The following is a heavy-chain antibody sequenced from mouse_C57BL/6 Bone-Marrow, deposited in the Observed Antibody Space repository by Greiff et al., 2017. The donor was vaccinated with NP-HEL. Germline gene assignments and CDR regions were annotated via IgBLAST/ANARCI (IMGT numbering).Heavy chain of an antibody. CDR2: IGTGGGT. Sequence: QLQLKESGPGLVAPSQSLSITCTVSGFSLNSYAISWVRQPPGKGLEWLGVIGTGGGTNYNSALKPRLSISKDNSKSQVFLKMNSLQTDDTAMYYCARTTYWGQGTSVTVSS. J-gene: IGHJ4*01. V-gene: IGHV2-9-1*01. CDR1: GFSLNSYA. CDR3: ARTTY.